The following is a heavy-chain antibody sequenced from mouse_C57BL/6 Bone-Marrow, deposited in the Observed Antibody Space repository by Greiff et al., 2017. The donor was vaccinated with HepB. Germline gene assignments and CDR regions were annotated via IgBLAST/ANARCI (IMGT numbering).Heavy chain of an antibody. CDR3: ARYGRVDY. Sequence: QVQLQQSGAELARPGASVKLSCKASGYTFTSYGISWVKQRTGQGLEWIGQIYPRSGNTYYNEKFKGKATLTADNSSSTAYMELRSLTSEDSAVYFCARYGRVDYWGQGTTLTVAS. D-gene: IGHD1-1*01. J-gene: IGHJ2*01. V-gene: IGHV1-81*01. CDR2: IYPRSGNT. CDR1: GYTFTSYG.